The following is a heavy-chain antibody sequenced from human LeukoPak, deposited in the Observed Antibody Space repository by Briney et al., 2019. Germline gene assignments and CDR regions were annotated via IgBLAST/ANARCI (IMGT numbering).Heavy chain of an antibody. Sequence: PGGSLRLSCAASGFTFDDYAMHWVRQAPGKGLKWVSGISWNSGSIGYADSVKGRFTISRDNAKNSLYLQMNSLRAEDTAVYYCARVVSFYYYYMDVWGKGTTVTVSS. J-gene: IGHJ6*03. V-gene: IGHV3-9*01. CDR2: ISWNSGSI. CDR1: GFTFDDYA. CDR3: ARVVSFYYYYMDV. D-gene: IGHD1-14*01.